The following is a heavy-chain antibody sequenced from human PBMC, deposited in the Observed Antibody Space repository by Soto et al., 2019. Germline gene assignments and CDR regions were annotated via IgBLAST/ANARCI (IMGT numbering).Heavy chain of an antibody. D-gene: IGHD6-19*01. J-gene: IGHJ4*02. V-gene: IGHV3-23*01. CDR2: ISGSGGST. CDR1: GFTFSSYA. Sequence: RGSLRLSCAASGFTFSSYAMSWVRQAPGKGLEWVSTISGSGGSTYSTDSVKGRFTTSRDNSKNTLYLQINSLRAEDTALYYCAKGNTYNSGWPHYWGQGTLVTVPQ. CDR3: AKGNTYNSGWPHY.